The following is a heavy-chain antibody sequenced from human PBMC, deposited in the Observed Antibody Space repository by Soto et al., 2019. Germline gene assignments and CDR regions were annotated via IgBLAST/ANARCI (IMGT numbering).Heavy chain of an antibody. Sequence: QVQLQESGPGLVKPSGTLSLTCGVFGGSISNSNWWTWVRQPPGKGLEWIGEIYHTGSTNYNSSLMSRVTISLDNPNNQFSLKLSSVTAADTAVYYCAHRPIVGAAIWGQGTLVTVSS. CDR1: GGSISNSNW. J-gene: IGHJ4*02. D-gene: IGHD1-26*01. CDR3: AHRPIVGAAI. CDR2: IYHTGST. V-gene: IGHV4-4*02.